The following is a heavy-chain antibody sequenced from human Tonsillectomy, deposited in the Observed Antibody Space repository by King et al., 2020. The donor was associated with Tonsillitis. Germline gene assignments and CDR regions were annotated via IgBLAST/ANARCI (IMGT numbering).Heavy chain of an antibody. J-gene: IGHJ3*02. Sequence: DVQLVESGGGLVQPGGSLRLSCVGSRFIFSSYAMSWVRQAPGKGLEWVSLVSGSGRATYYADSVKGRFTISRDNSRNTLYLQMNSLRAEDTAVYYCATYGSGTTQGSRGDAFDIWGQGTLVTVSS. V-gene: IGHV3-23*04. CDR2: VSGSGRAT. CDR3: ATYGSGTTQGSRGDAFDI. D-gene: IGHD3-10*01. CDR1: RFIFSSYA.